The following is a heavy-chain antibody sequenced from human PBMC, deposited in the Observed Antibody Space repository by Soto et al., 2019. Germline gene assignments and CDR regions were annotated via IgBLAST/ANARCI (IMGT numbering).Heavy chain of an antibody. V-gene: IGHV1-69*06. CDR2: IIPIFGTA. J-gene: IGHJ6*02. CDR1: GGTFSSYA. D-gene: IGHD3-10*01. Sequence: SVKVSCKASGGTFSSYAISWVRQAPGQGLEWMGGIIPIFGTANYAQKFQGRVTITADKSTSTAYMELSSLRSEDTAVYYCGTAMVRYYYGMDVWGQGTTVTVSS. CDR3: GTAMVRYYYGMDV.